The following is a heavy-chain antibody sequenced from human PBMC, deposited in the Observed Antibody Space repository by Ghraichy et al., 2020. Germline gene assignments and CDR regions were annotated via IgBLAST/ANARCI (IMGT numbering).Heavy chain of an antibody. D-gene: IGHD3-22*01. J-gene: IGHJ3*02. V-gene: IGHV4-59*08. CDR2: IYYSGST. CDR1: GGSISSYY. CDR3: ARFYDSSTFDI. Sequence: SETLSLTCTVSGGSISSYYWSWIRQPPGKGLEWIGYIYYSGSTNYNPSLKSRVTISVDTSKNQFSLKLSSVTAADTAVYYCARFYDSSTFDIWGQGTMVTVSS.